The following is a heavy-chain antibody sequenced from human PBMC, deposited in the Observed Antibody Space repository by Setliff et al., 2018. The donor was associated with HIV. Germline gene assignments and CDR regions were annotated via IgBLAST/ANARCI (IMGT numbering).Heavy chain of an antibody. CDR1: GFTISSYH. CDR2: VRHDGDVQ. CDR3: AREISFGLAPDDYGGNSGFEYFDY. D-gene: IGHD4-17*01. J-gene: IGHJ4*02. Sequence: GGSLRLSCAASGFTISSYHIHWVRQAPGKGLEWVAFVRHDGDVQIYADSVKGRFTASRDNPKNTVSLQLNSLRVEDTAVYYCAREISFGLAPDDYGGNSGFEYFDYWGQGTLVTVSS. V-gene: IGHV3-30*02.